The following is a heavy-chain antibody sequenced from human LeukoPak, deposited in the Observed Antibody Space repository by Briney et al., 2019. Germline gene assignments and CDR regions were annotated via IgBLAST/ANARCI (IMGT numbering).Heavy chain of an antibody. Sequence: SETLSLTCTVSGGSISSSSYYWGWIRQPPGKGLEWIGSIYYSRSTYYNPSLRSRVTISVDTSKNQFSLKLSSVTAADTAVYYCARGDSTITPKYFQYWGQGTLVTVSS. CDR2: IYYSRST. CDR3: ARGDSTITPKYFQY. V-gene: IGHV4-39*07. D-gene: IGHD2-21*02. J-gene: IGHJ1*01. CDR1: GGSISSSSYY.